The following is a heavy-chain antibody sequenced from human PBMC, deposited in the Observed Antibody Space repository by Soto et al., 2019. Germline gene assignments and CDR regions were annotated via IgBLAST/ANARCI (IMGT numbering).Heavy chain of an antibody. CDR2: ISAYNGNT. CDR1: GYTFTSYG. CDR3: ASLAAGGPYYFDY. V-gene: IGHV1-18*01. J-gene: IGHJ4*02. D-gene: IGHD6-13*01. Sequence: ASVKVSCKASGYTFTSYGISWVRQAPGQGLEWMGWISAYNGNTNYAQKLQGRVTMTSDTSTSTAYMELRSLRSDDTALYYCASLAAGGPYYFDYWGQGTLVTVSS.